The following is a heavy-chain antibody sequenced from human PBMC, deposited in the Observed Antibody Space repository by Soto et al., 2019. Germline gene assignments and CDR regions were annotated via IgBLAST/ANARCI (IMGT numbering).Heavy chain of an antibody. CDR1: GYTFTSYY. Sequence: QVQLVQSGAEVKKPGASVKVSCKASGYTFTSYYMHWVRQAPGQGLEWMGIINPSGGSTSYAQKFQDRVTMTRDTSTSTVYMELSSLRSEDTAVYYCASHRGYCSGGGCPEAPADYWGQGTLVTVSS. J-gene: IGHJ4*02. V-gene: IGHV1-46*03. CDR2: INPSGGST. CDR3: ASHRGYCSGGGCPEAPADY. D-gene: IGHD2-15*01.